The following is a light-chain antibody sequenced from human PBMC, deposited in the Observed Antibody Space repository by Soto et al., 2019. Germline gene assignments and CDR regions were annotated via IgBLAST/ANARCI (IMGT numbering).Light chain of an antibody. J-gene: IGKJ2*01. Sequence: DVVMTQSPLSLPVTLGQPASISCRSSQSLAYSDGNTYLNWFQQRPGQSPRRLIYKVSNRDSGVPDRFSSSESGTDFTLKISRVEAEDVGVYYCMQGTHWPPYTFGQGTKLEIK. CDR3: MQGTHWPPYT. CDR1: QSLAYSDGNTY. V-gene: IGKV2-30*01. CDR2: KVS.